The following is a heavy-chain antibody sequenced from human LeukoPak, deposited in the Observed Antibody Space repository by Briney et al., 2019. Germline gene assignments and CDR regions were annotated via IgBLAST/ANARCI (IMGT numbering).Heavy chain of an antibody. J-gene: IGHJ4*02. CDR2: ISWDGGST. CDR1: GFTFDDYT. Sequence: GGSLRLSCAASGFTFDDYTMHWVRQAPGKGLEWVSLISWDGGSTSYADSVKGRFTISRDNSKNTLYLQMNSLRAEDTAVYYCAKGTPNDYWGQGTLVTVSS. V-gene: IGHV3-43*01. CDR3: AKGTPNDY.